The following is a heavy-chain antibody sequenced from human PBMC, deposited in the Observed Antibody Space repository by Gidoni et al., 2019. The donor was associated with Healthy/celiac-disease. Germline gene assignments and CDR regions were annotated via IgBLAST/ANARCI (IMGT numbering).Heavy chain of an antibody. V-gene: IGHV3-48*03. D-gene: IGHD6-6*01. CDR2: ISSSGSTI. Sequence: EVQLVESGGGLVQPGGSLRLSCAASGFTFSSYEMNWVRQAPGKGLEWVSYISSSGSTIYYADSVKGRFTISRDNAKNSLYLQMNSLRAEDTAVYYCARRDSSSLSDGMDVWGQGTTVTVSS. CDR1: GFTFSSYE. CDR3: ARRDSSSLSDGMDV. J-gene: IGHJ6*02.